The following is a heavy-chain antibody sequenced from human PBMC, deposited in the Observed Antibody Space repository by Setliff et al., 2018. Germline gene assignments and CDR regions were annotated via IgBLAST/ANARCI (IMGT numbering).Heavy chain of an antibody. CDR2: INHSGST. D-gene: IGHD3-3*01. J-gene: IGHJ3*02. CDR3: ARSGYYDFWSGFLNDAFDI. CDR1: GGSFSGYY. Sequence: PSETLSLTCAVYGGSFSGYYWSWIRQPPGKGLEWIGEINHSGSTNYNPSLKSRVTISVDTSKNQFSLKLSSVTAADTAVCYCARSGYYDFWSGFLNDAFDIWGQGTMVTVSS. V-gene: IGHV4-34*01.